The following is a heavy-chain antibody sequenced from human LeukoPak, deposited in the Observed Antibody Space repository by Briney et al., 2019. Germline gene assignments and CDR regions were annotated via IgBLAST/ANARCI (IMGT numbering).Heavy chain of an antibody. Sequence: PGGSLRLSCAASGFTFSSYDMHWVRQATGKGLEWVSAIGTAGDTYYPGSVKGRFTISRENAKNSLYLQMNSLRAGDTAVYYCARGRGDSSGYYSGAFDIWGQGTMVTVSS. D-gene: IGHD3-22*01. J-gene: IGHJ3*02. V-gene: IGHV3-13*01. CDR3: ARGRGDSSGYYSGAFDI. CDR2: IGTAGDT. CDR1: GFTFSSYD.